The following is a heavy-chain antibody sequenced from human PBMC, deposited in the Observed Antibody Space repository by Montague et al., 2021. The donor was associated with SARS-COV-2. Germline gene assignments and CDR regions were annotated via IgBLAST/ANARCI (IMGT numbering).Heavy chain of an antibody. CDR1: GGSISSDYYY. CDR2: IYYSGST. V-gene: IGHV4-31*03. CDR3: AKFREQLVRRWFDP. D-gene: IGHD6-13*01. J-gene: IGHJ5*02. Sequence: TLSLTCTVSGGSISSDYYYWSWIRQHPGKGLEWIGYIYYSGSTYYNPSLKSRVTISVDTSKNQFSLKLNSVTAADTAVYYCAKFREQLVRRWFDPWGQGTLVTVSS.